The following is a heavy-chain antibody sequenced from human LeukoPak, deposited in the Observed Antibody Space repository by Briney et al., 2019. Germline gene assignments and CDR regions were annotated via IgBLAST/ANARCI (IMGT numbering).Heavy chain of an antibody. J-gene: IGHJ4*02. CDR1: GFSFSSYG. Sequence: PGRSLRLSCAASGFSFSSYGMHWVRQAPGKGLEWVALISYDGSIKYYADSVKGRFTISRDNSKNTLYLQMNSLKTEDTAVYYCTTDVKIGRFGELLRYYFDYWGQGTLVTVSS. CDR2: ISYDGSIK. D-gene: IGHD3-10*01. V-gene: IGHV3-30*03. CDR3: TTDVKIGRFGELLRYYFDY.